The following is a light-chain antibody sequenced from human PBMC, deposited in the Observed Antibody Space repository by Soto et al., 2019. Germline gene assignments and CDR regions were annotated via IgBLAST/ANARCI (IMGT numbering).Light chain of an antibody. CDR3: QHFAGMLK. V-gene: IGKV1-5*01. Sequence: DIPMTQSPSTLSASVGDRVTITCRASQSLSNRLAWYQQKTGKAPKVLIYDASSLESGVPSRFSSSGSGTEFILTVISLQPDDFGSYCCQHFAGMLKLGKGPKVEMK. J-gene: IGKJ1*01. CDR2: DAS. CDR1: QSLSNR.